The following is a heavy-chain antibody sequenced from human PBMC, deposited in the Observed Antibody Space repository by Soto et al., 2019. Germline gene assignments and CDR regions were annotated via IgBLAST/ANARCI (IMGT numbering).Heavy chain of an antibody. V-gene: IGHV4-59*01. J-gene: IGHJ6*02. Sequence: AETMSLTGTASGGSISSYYWSWIRQPTGKRLEWIGHIYYGVSTNSNSSLKSRVTISLDTPKKQFSLKLSSVTAADKAVYDCARGHHSMDVWGQGGRVTVS. CDR2: IYYGVST. CDR3: ARGHHSMDV. CDR1: GGSISSYY.